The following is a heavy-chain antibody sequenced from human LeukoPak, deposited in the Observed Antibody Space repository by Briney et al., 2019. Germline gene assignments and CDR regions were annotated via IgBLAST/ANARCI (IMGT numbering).Heavy chain of an antibody. V-gene: IGHV5-51*01. CDR1: GYGFSTYW. CDR3: ATRPAFSGSWYFDY. Sequence: PGESLKISCKGSGYGFSTYWIAWVRQMPGKGLEWMGIIFPGDSDTRYSPSFQGQVTISADKSVSTAYLQWSSLKASDTAMYYCATRPAFSGSWYFDYWGQGTLVTVSS. CDR2: IFPGDSDT. D-gene: IGHD1-26*01. J-gene: IGHJ4*02.